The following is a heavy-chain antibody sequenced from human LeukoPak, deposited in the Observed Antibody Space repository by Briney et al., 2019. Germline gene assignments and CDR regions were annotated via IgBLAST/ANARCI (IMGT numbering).Heavy chain of an antibody. J-gene: IGHJ5*02. V-gene: IGHV1-2*02. D-gene: IGHD3-10*01. Sequence: GASVKVSCKASGYTFTAYYMHWVRQAPGQGLEWMGWIDPNSGGTSYAQKFQGRVTMTRDTSISTAYMELSRLRSDDTAVYYCARGGFQNWFDPWGQGTLVTVSS. CDR2: IDPNSGGT. CDR1: GYTFTAYY. CDR3: ARGGFQNWFDP.